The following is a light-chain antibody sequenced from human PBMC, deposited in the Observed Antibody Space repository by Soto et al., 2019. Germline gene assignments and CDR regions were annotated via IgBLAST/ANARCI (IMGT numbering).Light chain of an antibody. CDR1: TGAVTSNFY. J-gene: IGLJ2*01. Sequence: QAVVTQEPSVTVSPGGTVTLTCGSSTGAVTSNFYPNWFQQRPGQAPRALIYSTNNRHSWTPARFSGSLLGGKAALTLSGVQPEDEADYYCLLFHGDSQVFGGGTKVTFL. CDR2: STN. V-gene: IGLV7-43*01. CDR3: LLFHGDSQV.